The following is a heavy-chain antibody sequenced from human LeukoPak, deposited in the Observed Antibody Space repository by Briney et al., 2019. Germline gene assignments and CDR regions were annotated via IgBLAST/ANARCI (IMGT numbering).Heavy chain of an antibody. Sequence: PGGSLRLSCAASGFTFDDYGMSWVRQAPGKGLEWVSGINWNGGSTGYADSVKGRFTISRDNAKNSLYLQMNSLRAEDTALYYCAREGSSQLWFEFDYWGQGTLVTVSS. CDR2: INWNGGST. J-gene: IGHJ4*02. CDR3: AREGSSQLWFEFDY. CDR1: GFTFDDYG. D-gene: IGHD5-18*01. V-gene: IGHV3-20*04.